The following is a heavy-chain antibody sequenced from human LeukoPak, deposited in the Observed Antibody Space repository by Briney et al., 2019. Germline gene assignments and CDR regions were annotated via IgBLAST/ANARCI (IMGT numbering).Heavy chain of an antibody. J-gene: IGHJ5*02. D-gene: IGHD3-22*01. CDR2: INHSGST. Sequence: SETLSLTCAVYGGSFSGYYWSWIRQPPGKGLEWIGEINHSGSTNYNPSLKSRVTISVDTSKNQFSLKLSSVTAADTAVYYCARAPGSGYYFSRYNWFDPWGQGTLVTVSP. CDR1: GGSFSGYY. V-gene: IGHV4-34*01. CDR3: ARAPGSGYYFSRYNWFDP.